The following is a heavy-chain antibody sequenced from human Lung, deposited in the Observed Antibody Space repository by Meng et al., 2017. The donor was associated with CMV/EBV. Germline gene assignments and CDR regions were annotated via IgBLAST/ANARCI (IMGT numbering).Heavy chain of an antibody. D-gene: IGHD3-22*01. V-gene: IGHV3-30*04. Sequence: GESLKISCVGSGYSFGNYAMHWVCQAPGTGLEWVAVISYDGDKKFYTDSVKGRFTISRDNSKNTLILQMNSLRTEDTAVYYCARVYYDSTNYYFSFGYWGQGTLVTVSS. CDR2: ISYDGDKK. CDR3: ARVYYDSTNYYFSFGY. J-gene: IGHJ4*02. CDR1: GYSFGNYA.